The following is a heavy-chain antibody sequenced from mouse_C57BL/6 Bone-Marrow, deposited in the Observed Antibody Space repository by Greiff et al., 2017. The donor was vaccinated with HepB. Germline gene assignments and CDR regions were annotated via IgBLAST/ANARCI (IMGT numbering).Heavy chain of an antibody. V-gene: IGHV5-9*01. CDR3: ARQGELRPSFAY. Sequence: DVHLVESGGGLVKPGGSLKLSCAASGFTFSSYTMSWVRQTPEKRLEWVATISGGGGNTYYPDSVKGRFTISRDNAKNTLYLQMSSLRSEDTALYYCARQGELRPSFAYWGQGTLVTVSA. J-gene: IGHJ3*01. CDR2: ISGGGGNT. CDR1: GFTFSSYT. D-gene: IGHD3-2*02.